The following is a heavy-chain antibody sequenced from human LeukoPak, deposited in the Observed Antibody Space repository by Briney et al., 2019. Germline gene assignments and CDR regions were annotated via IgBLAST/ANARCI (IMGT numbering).Heavy chain of an antibody. CDR2: IDRPAKSYAT. V-gene: IGHV3-73*01. D-gene: IGHD1-26*01. CDR3: TRDRGTYIWHDP. CDR1: GFTLSDSA. J-gene: IGHJ5*02. Sequence: GGSLRLSCAASGFTLSDSAIHWVRQASGKGLEWVGLIDRPAKSYATAYGASVGGRFTISRDDSKNTAYLQMDSLKTEDTALYYCTRDRGTYIWHDPWGQGTLVTVSS.